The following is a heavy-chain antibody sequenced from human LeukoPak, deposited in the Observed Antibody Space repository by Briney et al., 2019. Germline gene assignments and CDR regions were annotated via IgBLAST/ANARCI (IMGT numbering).Heavy chain of an antibody. Sequence: GGSLRLSCAASGFTFSSYAMHWVRQAPGKGLEWVAVISYDGSNKYYADSVKGRFTTSRDNSKNTLYLQMNSLRAEDTAVYYCARDIVVVPAALDYWGQGTLVTVSS. J-gene: IGHJ4*02. CDR2: ISYDGSNK. D-gene: IGHD2-2*01. V-gene: IGHV3-30-3*01. CDR3: ARDIVVVPAALDY. CDR1: GFTFSSYA.